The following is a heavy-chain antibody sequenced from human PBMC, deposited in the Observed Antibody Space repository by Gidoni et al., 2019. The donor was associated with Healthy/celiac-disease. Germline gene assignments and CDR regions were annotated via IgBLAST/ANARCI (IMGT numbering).Heavy chain of an antibody. D-gene: IGHD3-10*01. CDR1: GVTFSSYG. Sequence: QVPLVESGGGVVQPGRSLRLSCAASGVTFSSYGMPWVRQAPGKGLEWVAVIWYDGSNKYYADSVKGRFTISRDNSKNTLYLQMNSLRAEDTAVYYCARDKVGELSLNLDPWGQGTLVTVSS. CDR2: IWYDGSNK. CDR3: ARDKVGELSLNLDP. V-gene: IGHV3-33*01. J-gene: IGHJ5*02.